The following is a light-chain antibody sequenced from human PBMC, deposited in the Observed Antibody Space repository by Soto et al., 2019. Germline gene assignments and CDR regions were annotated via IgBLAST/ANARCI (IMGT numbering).Light chain of an antibody. J-gene: IGKJ2*01. CDR3: QQGYKTPYT. CDR2: GTS. V-gene: IGKV1-39*01. Sequence: DIQMTQSPSSLSASVGDIVTITCRASQTIGNDLNWYQQKPGKAPKLLVYGTSSLQSGVPSRLSGRGSGTDFTLTINSLQPDDFAVYYCQQGYKTPYTFGRVTKVDIQ. CDR1: QTIGND.